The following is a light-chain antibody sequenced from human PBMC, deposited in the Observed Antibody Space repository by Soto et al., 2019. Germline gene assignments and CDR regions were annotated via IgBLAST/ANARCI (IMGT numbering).Light chain of an antibody. J-gene: IGKJ1*01. CDR3: KQYGSSPWT. Sequence: EVVLTQSPVTLSLSPGERATLSCRASQSVSSSYLAWYQQKPGQAPRLLIYGASRRATGIPDRFRGSGSGTAVTLPIRRLEPEEFAVYYCKQYGSSPWTFGQGTKVEI. CDR2: GAS. CDR1: QSVSSSY. V-gene: IGKV3-20*01.